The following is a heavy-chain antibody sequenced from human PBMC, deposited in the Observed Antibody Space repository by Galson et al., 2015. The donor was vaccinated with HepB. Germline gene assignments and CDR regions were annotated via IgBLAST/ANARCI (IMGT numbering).Heavy chain of an antibody. CDR3: AGRKVQDCSGGSCVGFDY. V-gene: IGHV1-69*13. CDR1: GGTFSSYA. CDR2: IIPIFGTA. Sequence: SVKVSCKASGGTFSSYAISWVRQAPGQGLEWMGGIIPIFGTANYAQKFQGRVTITADESTSTAYMELSSLRSEDTAVYYCAGRKVQDCSGGSCVGFDYWGQGTLVTVSS. J-gene: IGHJ4*02. D-gene: IGHD2-15*01.